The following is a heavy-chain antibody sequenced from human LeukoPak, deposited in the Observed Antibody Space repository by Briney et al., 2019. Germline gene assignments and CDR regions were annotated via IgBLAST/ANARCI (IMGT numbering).Heavy chain of an antibody. CDR2: IYPGDSDT. V-gene: IGHV5-51*01. D-gene: IGHD6-19*01. Sequence: GESLKISCKGSGYMFTNYWIGWVRQMPGKGLEWMGIIYPGDSDTRYSPSFQGQVTISADKSIGTAYLQWSSLKASDTAMYYCALNARSSGWPNFDYWGQGTLVTVSS. CDR1: GYMFTNYW. J-gene: IGHJ4*02. CDR3: ALNARSSGWPNFDY.